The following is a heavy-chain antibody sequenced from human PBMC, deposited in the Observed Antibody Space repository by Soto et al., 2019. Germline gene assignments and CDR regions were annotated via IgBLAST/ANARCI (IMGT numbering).Heavy chain of an antibody. CDR3: ASMGPCGGDCYYFDY. V-gene: IGHV5-51*01. J-gene: IGHJ4*02. CDR1: GDNVSTWHNFTSYW. Sequence: GESLKISCMGSGDNVSTWHNFTSYWIGWVRQMPGKGLEWMGIIYPGDSDTRYSPSFQGQVTISADKSISTAYLQWSSLKASDTAMYYCASMGPCGGDCYYFDYWGQGTLVTVSS. D-gene: IGHD2-21*02. CDR2: IYPGDSDT.